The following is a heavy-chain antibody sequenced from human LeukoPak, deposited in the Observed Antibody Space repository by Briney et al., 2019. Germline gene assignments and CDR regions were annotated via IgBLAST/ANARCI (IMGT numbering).Heavy chain of an antibody. CDR2: INPSAGST. Sequence: GASVKVSCKASGYTFTSYFMNWVRQAPGQGLEWMGIINPSAGSTSYAQKFQGRVTMTRDTSTSTVYMELSGLRSEDTAVYYCARGGYDFSTGYYPSRWGQGTLVTVSS. CDR3: ARGGYDFSTGYYPSR. CDR1: GYTFTSYF. J-gene: IGHJ4*02. V-gene: IGHV1-46*01. D-gene: IGHD3-3*01.